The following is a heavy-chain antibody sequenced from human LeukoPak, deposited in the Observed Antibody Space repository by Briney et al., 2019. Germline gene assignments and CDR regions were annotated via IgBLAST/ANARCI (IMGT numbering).Heavy chain of an antibody. Sequence: SQTLFLTCTVSGGSISSGGYYWSWIRQPPGKGLEWIGYIYHSGSTYYNPSLKSRVTISVDRSKNQFSLKLSSVTAADTAVYYCARCPRSGYYSSYYYYYMDVWGKGTTVTVSS. CDR2: IYHSGST. CDR1: GGSISSGGYY. D-gene: IGHD3-22*01. J-gene: IGHJ6*03. V-gene: IGHV4-30-2*01. CDR3: ARCPRSGYYSSYYYYYMDV.